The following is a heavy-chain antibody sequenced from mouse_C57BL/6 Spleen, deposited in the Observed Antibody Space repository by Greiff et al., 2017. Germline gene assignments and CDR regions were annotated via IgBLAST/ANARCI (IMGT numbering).Heavy chain of an antibody. CDR1: GYAFSSYW. D-gene: IGHD2-12*01. CDR3: ARGRYPLYAMGY. V-gene: IGHV1-80*01. Sequence: QVQLKESGAELVKPGASVKISCKASGYAFSSYWMNWVKQRPGKGLEWIGQIYPGDGDTNYNGKFKGKATLTADKSSSTAYIQLSSLTSEDSAVYFCARGRYPLYAMGYWGQGTSVTVSS. CDR2: IYPGDGDT. J-gene: IGHJ4*01.